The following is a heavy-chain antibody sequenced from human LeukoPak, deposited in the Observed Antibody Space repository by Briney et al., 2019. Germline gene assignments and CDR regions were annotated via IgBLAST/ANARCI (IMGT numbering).Heavy chain of an antibody. J-gene: IGHJ6*01. CDR2: ISGSGGST. D-gene: IGHD5-12*01. CDR1: GFTFSNYA. V-gene: IGHV3-23*01. Sequence: HPGGSLRLSCAASGFTFSNYAMSWVRQAPGKGLEWVSAISGSGGSTYYADSVKGRFTISRDNSKNTLYLQMNSLRAEDTAVYYCAKEPTIPPYYYYGMDVWGQGTTVTVSS. CDR3: AKEPTIPPYYYYGMDV.